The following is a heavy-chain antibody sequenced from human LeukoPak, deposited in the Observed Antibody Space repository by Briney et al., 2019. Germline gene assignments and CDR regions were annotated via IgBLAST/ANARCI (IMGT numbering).Heavy chain of an antibody. Sequence: PGWSLTLSCAASGLTFRSYAMSWVRQAPGKGLEWVSAISGSGGSTYYADSVKGRFTISRDNSKNTLYLQMNSLRDEDTAVYYCAKEPDPIAAAGPFDYWGQGTLVTVSS. J-gene: IGHJ4*02. CDR1: GLTFRSYA. D-gene: IGHD6-13*01. CDR3: AKEPDPIAAAGPFDY. V-gene: IGHV3-23*01. CDR2: ISGSGGST.